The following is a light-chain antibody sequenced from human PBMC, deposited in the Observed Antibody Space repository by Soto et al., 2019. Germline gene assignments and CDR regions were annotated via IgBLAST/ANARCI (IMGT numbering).Light chain of an antibody. CDR3: QQYGSSRT. CDR2: GAS. J-gene: IGKJ3*01. Sequence: EIVLTQSPGTLSLSPGERATLSCRASQSVSSSYLACYQQKPGQPPRLLIYGASSRATGIPDRFSGSGSGTDFTLTISGLEPEDFAVYYCQQYGSSRTFGPGTKVDIK. CDR1: QSVSSSY. V-gene: IGKV3-20*01.